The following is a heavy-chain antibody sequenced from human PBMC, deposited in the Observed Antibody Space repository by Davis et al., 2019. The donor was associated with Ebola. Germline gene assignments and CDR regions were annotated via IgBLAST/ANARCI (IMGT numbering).Heavy chain of an antibody. J-gene: IGHJ4*02. D-gene: IGHD4-17*01. CDR1: GFTFSSYS. CDR3: ARDSPTVTSGFDY. Sequence: PGGSLRLPFPALGFTFSSYSMNWVRQAPGKGLEWVSSISSSSSYIYYADSVKGRFTISRDNAKNSLYLQMNSLRPEDTAVYYCARDSPTVTSGFDYWGQGTLVTVSS. V-gene: IGHV3-21*01. CDR2: ISSSSSYI.